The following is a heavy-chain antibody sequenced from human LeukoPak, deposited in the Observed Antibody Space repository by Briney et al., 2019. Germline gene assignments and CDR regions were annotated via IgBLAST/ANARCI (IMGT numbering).Heavy chain of an antibody. CDR1: GFTFSSYA. Sequence: GGSLRLSCAASGFTFSSYAVHWVRQAPGKGLEWVAVISYDGRNKYYADSVKGRFSISRDNSKNTLYLQMNSLRAEDAAVYYCARQYTSGWSDYWGQGSLVTVSS. J-gene: IGHJ4*02. V-gene: IGHV3-30*04. D-gene: IGHD6-19*01. CDR2: ISYDGRNK. CDR3: ARQYTSGWSDY.